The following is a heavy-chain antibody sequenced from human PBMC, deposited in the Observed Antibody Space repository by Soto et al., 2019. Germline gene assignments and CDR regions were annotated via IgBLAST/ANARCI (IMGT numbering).Heavy chain of an antibody. Sequence: EVQLLESGGGLVQPGGSLRLSCAASGFTFNNYAMTWVRQAPGKGLEWVSAISGGGDTTSYADSVKGRFTVSRDGYKITLYLQMRSLRAEDTALYYCAKGRGGAGSLPPRVYFWGQVTLVTVSS. CDR1: GFTFNNYA. J-gene: IGHJ4*02. CDR2: ISGGGDTT. V-gene: IGHV3-23*01. D-gene: IGHD3-10*01. CDR3: AKGRGGAGSLPPRVYF.